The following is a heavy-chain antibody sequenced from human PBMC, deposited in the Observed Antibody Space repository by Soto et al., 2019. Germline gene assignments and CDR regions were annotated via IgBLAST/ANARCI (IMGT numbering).Heavy chain of an antibody. CDR1: GGSISSGGYS. V-gene: IGHV4-30-2*01. J-gene: IGHJ4*02. CDR3: ARDPSGSGPNFDY. CDR2: IYHSGST. D-gene: IGHD3-10*01. Sequence: SETLSLTCAVSGGSISSGGYSWSWIRQPPGKGLEWIGYIYHSGSTYYNPSLKSRVTISVDRSKNQFSLKLSSVTAADTAVYYCARDPSGSGPNFDYWGQGAVVTVSS.